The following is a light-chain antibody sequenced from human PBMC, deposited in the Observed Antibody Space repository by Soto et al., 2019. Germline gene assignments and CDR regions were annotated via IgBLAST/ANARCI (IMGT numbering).Light chain of an antibody. Sequence: AIQLTQSPSSLSASVGDRVTITCRASQGISSALAWYQQKPGKAPKLLIYDASSLESGVPSRFSGSGSGTDFTLTISSRQPEDFATYYCQQRGFTFGPGTKVDIK. J-gene: IGKJ3*01. V-gene: IGKV1-13*02. CDR3: QQRGFT. CDR1: QGISSA. CDR2: DAS.